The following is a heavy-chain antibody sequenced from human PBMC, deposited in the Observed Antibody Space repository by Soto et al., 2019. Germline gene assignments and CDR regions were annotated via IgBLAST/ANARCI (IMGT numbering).Heavy chain of an antibody. V-gene: IGHV3-21*01. CDR3: TRGPRPISTGTGAY. Sequence: EVQLVESGGGPVRPGGSLKLSCAASGFNFITYSLSWVRQAPGKGLEWVASISSSAVYIDYADSVKGRFTISRDNANNSLYLQMNNLRAEDSGLYYCTRGPRPISTGTGAYWGQGTQVTVSS. CDR1: GFNFITYS. J-gene: IGHJ4*02. CDR2: ISSSAVYI. D-gene: IGHD3-10*01.